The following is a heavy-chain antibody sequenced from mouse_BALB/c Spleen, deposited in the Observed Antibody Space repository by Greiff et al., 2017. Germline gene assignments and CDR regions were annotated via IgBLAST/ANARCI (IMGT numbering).Heavy chain of an antibody. CDR2: IYWDDDK. Sequence: QVTLKVCGPGILQPSQTLSLTCSFSGFSLSTSGMGVSWIRQPSGKGLEWLAHIYWDDDKRYNPSLKSRLTISKDTSRNQVFLKITSVDTADTATYYCARSFYYGNYYYYAMDYWGQGTSVTVSS. D-gene: IGHD2-1*01. V-gene: IGHV8-12*01. CDR1: GFSLSTSGMG. J-gene: IGHJ4*01. CDR3: ARSFYYGNYYYYAMDY.